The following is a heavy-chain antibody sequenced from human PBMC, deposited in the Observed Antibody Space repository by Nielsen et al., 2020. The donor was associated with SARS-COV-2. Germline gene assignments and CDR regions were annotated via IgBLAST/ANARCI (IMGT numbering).Heavy chain of an antibody. D-gene: IGHD3-10*01. V-gene: IGHV3-9*01. Sequence: GGSLRLSCAASGFTVSSNYMSWVRQAPGKGLEWVSGISWNSGSIGYADSVKGRFTISRDNAKNSLYLQMNSLRAEDTALYYCASGEGYWGQGTLVTVSS. CDR3: ASGEGY. CDR2: ISWNSGSI. J-gene: IGHJ4*02. CDR1: GFTVSSNY.